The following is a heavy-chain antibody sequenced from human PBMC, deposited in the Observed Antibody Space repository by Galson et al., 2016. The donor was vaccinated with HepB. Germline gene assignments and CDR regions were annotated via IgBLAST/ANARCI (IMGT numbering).Heavy chain of an antibody. J-gene: IGHJ4*02. CDR3: TRQVNSSRWLDLEMYYFHA. Sequence: SETLSLTCTVSGGSISSYYWTWIRQPPGKGLEWIGYISNSGSTNYSPSLRSRAAISIDTTKNQVPLRLTSVTAADTTVYDCTRQVNSSRWLDLEMYYFHAWGQGTLVAVSS. CDR1: GGSISSYY. D-gene: IGHD6-13*01. V-gene: IGHV4-59*08. CDR2: ISNSGST.